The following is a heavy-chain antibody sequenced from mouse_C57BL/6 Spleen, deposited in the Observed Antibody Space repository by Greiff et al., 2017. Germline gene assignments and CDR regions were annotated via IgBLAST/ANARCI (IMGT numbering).Heavy chain of an antibody. J-gene: IGHJ4*01. CDR3: ARDKLQAMDY. CDR1: GFTFSDYY. D-gene: IGHD1-1*01. CDR2: INYDGSST. V-gene: IGHV5-16*01. Sequence: EVQLVESEGGLVQPGSSMKLSCTASGFTFSDYYMAWVRQVPEKGLEWVANINYDGSSTYYLDSLKSRFIISRDNAKNILYLQMSSLKSEDTATYYCARDKLQAMDYWGQGTSVTVSS.